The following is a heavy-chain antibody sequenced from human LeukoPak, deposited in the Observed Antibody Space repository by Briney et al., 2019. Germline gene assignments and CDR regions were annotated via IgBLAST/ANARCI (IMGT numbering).Heavy chain of an antibody. J-gene: IGHJ3*02. CDR2: ISSSSSYI. Sequence: PGGSLRRSCASSGFTFSSYSMNWVRQAPGKGLQWVSSISSSSSYIYYADSVKGRFTISRDNAKNSLYLQMNSLRAEDTAVYYCARDRGYCSGGSCYFAAFDIWGQGTMVTVSS. CDR3: ARDRGYCSGGSCYFAAFDI. CDR1: GFTFSSYS. V-gene: IGHV3-21*01. D-gene: IGHD2-15*01.